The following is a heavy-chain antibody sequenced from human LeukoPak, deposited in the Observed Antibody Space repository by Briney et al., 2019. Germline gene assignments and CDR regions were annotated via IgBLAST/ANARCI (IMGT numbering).Heavy chain of an antibody. J-gene: IGHJ4*02. D-gene: IGHD2-2*01. Sequence: SETLSLTCAVSGGSICSSNWWSWVRQPPGKGLEWIGEIYHSGSTNYNPSLKSRVTISVDKSKNQFSLKLSSVTAADTAVYYCARYCSSSSCYYFDYWGQGTLVTVSS. V-gene: IGHV4-4*02. CDR3: ARYCSSSSCYYFDY. CDR1: GGSICSSNW. CDR2: IYHSGST.